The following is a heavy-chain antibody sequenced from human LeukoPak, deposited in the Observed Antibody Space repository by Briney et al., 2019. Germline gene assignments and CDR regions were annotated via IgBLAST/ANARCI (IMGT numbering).Heavy chain of an antibody. J-gene: IGHJ4*02. D-gene: IGHD5-24*01. CDR3: TRDEAAWKGYNFDY. CDR2: IRSKTYGGTT. V-gene: IGHV3-49*03. Sequence: GRSLRLSCTASGFTFGDYGMGWFRQAPGKGLEWVSFIRSKTYGGTTEYAASVKGRFTISRDDSKSIAYLQMNSLETEDTAVYYCTRDEAAWKGYNFDYWGQGTLVTVSS. CDR1: GFTFGDYG.